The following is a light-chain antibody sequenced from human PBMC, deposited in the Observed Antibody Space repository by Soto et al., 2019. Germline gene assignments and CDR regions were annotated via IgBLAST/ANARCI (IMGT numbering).Light chain of an antibody. CDR3: QQYNSYSLT. V-gene: IGKV1-5*03. CDR2: TAS. CDR1: QSISSR. Sequence: DIQMTQSPSTLSPSVGDRVSITCRASQSISSRLAWSQQKPRKAPKLLTYTASSLESGVPSRFSGSGSATEFTLIISSLQPDDFATYYCQQYNSYSLTFGGGTKVEIK. J-gene: IGKJ4*01.